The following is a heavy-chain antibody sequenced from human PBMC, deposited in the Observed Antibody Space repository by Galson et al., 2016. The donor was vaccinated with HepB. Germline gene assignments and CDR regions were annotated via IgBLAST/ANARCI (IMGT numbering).Heavy chain of an antibody. V-gene: IGHV3-23*01. CDR1: GFSFSSFA. CDR3: GKSFFSGGSIVRFSDY. D-gene: IGHD3-16*02. J-gene: IGHJ4*02. Sequence: LRLSCAASGFSFSSFATSWVRQAPGQGLEWVSAISGNGVTTYYADSVRGRFTISRDNSRDTVYLQMNVLSAGDTAVYYCGKSFFSGGSIVRFSDYWGQGALVTVSP. CDR2: ISGNGVTT.